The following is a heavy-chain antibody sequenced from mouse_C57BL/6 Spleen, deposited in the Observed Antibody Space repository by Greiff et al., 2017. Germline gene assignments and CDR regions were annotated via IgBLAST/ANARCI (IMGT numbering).Heavy chain of an antibody. Sequence: EVQLVESGGGLVKPGGSLKLSCAASGFTFSDYGMHWVRQAPEKGLEWVAYISSGSSTIYYADTVKGRFTISRDNAKNTLFLQMTSLRSEDTAMYYCARRDYSNYEAMDYWGQGTSVTVSS. CDR2: ISSGSSTI. CDR1: GFTFSDYG. V-gene: IGHV5-17*01. CDR3: ARRDYSNYEAMDY. J-gene: IGHJ4*01. D-gene: IGHD2-5*01.